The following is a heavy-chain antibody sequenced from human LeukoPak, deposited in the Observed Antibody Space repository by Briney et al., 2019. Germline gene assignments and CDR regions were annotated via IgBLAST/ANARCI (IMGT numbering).Heavy chain of an antibody. J-gene: IGHJ6*03. V-gene: IGHV7-4-1*02. CDR2: INTNTGNP. Sequence: ASVKVSCKASGYTFTSYAMNWVRQAPGQGLEWMGWINTNTGNPTYAQGFTGRFVFSLDTSVSTAYLQISSLKAEDTAVYYCAREVFYTVTKGGHSFYHYYMDVWGKGTTVTVSS. D-gene: IGHD4-17*01. CDR1: GYTFTSYA. CDR3: AREVFYTVTKGGHSFYHYYMDV.